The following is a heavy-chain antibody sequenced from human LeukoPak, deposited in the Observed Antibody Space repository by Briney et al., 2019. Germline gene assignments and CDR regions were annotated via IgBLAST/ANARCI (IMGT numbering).Heavy chain of an antibody. CDR1: AFTFVDSA. D-gene: IGHD5-18*01. CDR2: IRHKAYCGTT. CDR3: ARRGYDYGYLAY. Sequence: PGQCLRLSCTAPAFTFVDSAIGSGRQDPGRWREWVGFIRHKAYCGTTEYGAPVKVRFTITRDDPERIAYLQMNSVKTEDTAVYYCARRGYDYGYLAYGGEGTLVSVPS. V-gene: IGHV3-49*04. J-gene: IGHJ4*02.